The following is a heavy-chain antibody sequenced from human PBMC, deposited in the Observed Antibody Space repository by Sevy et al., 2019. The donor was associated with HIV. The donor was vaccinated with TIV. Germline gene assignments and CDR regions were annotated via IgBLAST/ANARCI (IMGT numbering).Heavy chain of an antibody. CDR3: AKDHNLWSEGGFLHH. V-gene: IGHV3-66*03. CDR2: IYSSGST. J-gene: IGHJ1*01. Sequence: GGSLRLSCAVSGFTVSSNYMSWVRQAPGKGLEWVSIIYSSGSTYYADSVKGRFTVSRDNSKNTLYAQMNSLRAEDTAVYYCAKDHNLWSEGGFLHHWGQGTLVTVSS. CDR1: GFTVSSNY. D-gene: IGHD3-10*01.